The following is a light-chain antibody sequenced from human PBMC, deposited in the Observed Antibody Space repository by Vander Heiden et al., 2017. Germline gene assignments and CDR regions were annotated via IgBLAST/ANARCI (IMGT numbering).Light chain of an antibody. V-gene: IGKV1-5*03. CDR3: HQYNSYSPST. Sequence: LQLTQSPSTLAPSVVARFSLTCRASQNINNWLAWYQQRPGKAPKLLIYKASTLESGVASRFSGSGSGTEFTLTISSLQPDDFATYYCHQYNSYSPSTFGQGTQVEIK. CDR1: QNINNW. J-gene: IGKJ1*01. CDR2: KAS.